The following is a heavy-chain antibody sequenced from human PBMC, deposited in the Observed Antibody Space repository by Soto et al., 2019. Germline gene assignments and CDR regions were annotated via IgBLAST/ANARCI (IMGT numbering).Heavy chain of an antibody. CDR1: GFTFSSYA. V-gene: IGHV3-23*01. J-gene: IGHJ4*02. Sequence: PVGSLRLSCAVSGFTFSSYAMSWARQAPGKGLEWVSAISGSGGSTYYADSVKGRFTISSDNSKNTLYLQMNSLRAEDTAVYYCAPQAPFHVYTAIGYWGQGTLVTVSS. CDR3: APQAPFHVYTAIGY. D-gene: IGHD5-18*01. CDR2: ISGSGGST.